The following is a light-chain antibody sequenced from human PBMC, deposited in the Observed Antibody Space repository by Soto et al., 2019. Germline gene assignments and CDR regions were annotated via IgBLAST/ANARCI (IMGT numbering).Light chain of an antibody. Sequence: QSALTQPASVSGSPGQSITISCTGTSDDVGGYNYVSLYQQYPGKAPQLIIYEVSNRPSGVSNRFSGSKSVNTASLTISGLRAEDEADYYCSSYTRSSTWVFGGGTKLTVL. CDR1: SDDVGGYNY. CDR3: SSYTRSSTWV. V-gene: IGLV2-14*01. CDR2: EVS. J-gene: IGLJ3*02.